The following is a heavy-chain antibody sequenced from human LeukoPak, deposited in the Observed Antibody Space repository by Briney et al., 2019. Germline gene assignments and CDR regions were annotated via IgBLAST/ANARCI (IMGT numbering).Heavy chain of an antibody. CDR1: GFTLSSYW. Sequence: GGSLRLSCAASGFTLSSYWMNWVRQAPGKGLEWVANIKQDGSEKYYVDYVKGRFTISRDNAKNSLYLQMNSLRAEDTAVYYCARSNSWQVDSYYYHNMDVWGQGTTVTVSS. CDR3: ARSNSWQVDSYYYHNMDV. CDR2: IKQDGSEK. V-gene: IGHV3-7*04. D-gene: IGHD6-13*01. J-gene: IGHJ6*02.